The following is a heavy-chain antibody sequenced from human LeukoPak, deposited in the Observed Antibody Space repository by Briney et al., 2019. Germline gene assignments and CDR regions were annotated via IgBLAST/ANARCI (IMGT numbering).Heavy chain of an antibody. V-gene: IGHV1-46*01. CDR3: ARDLGRVGRGNDY. Sequence: GASVKVSCKTSGYTFSRYYIHWVRQAPGQGLEWMGIINTSGATTRYGQKFKGRVTATRDTSTSTVYMELRSLRFDDTAVYYCARDLGRVGRGNDYWGQGTLVTVSS. CDR2: INTSGATT. CDR1: GYTFSRYY. D-gene: IGHD3-16*01. J-gene: IGHJ4*02.